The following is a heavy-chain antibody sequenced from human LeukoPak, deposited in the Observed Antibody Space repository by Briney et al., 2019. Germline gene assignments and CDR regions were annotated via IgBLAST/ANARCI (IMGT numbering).Heavy chain of an antibody. CDR1: GYTFTSYA. V-gene: IGHV1-3*01. CDR2: INAGNGNT. CDR3: AREVITGTTHIDY. J-gene: IGHJ4*02. D-gene: IGHD1-7*01. Sequence: ASVTVSCTASGYTFTSYAMHWVRQAPGQRLEWMGWINAGNGNTKYSQKFQGRVTITRDTSASTAYMELSSLRSEDTAVYYCAREVITGTTHIDYWGQGTLVTVSS.